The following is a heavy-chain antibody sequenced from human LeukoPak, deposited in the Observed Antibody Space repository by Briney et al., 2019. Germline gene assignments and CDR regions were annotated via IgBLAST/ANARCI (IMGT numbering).Heavy chain of an antibody. D-gene: IGHD3-10*01. Sequence: PGGSLRLSCAASGFTFTTYRMSWVRQAPGQGLEWVSNIKQDGTEKYYVDSVKGRFTISRDNAKNSLYLQMHSLRVEDTAVYYCAKVAKYYYGSETYYFFEHWGQGTPVTAS. CDR2: IKQDGTEK. V-gene: IGHV3-7*01. CDR1: GFTFTTYR. CDR3: AKVAKYYYGSETYYFFEH. J-gene: IGHJ4*02.